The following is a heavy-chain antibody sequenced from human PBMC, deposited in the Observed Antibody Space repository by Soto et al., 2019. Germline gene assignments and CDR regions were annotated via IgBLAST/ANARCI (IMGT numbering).Heavy chain of an antibody. CDR3: AKGYGSGSSRYYYYYMDV. CDR1: GYTFTGYY. D-gene: IGHD3-10*01. J-gene: IGHJ6*03. CDR2: INPNSGST. Sequence: ASVKVSCKASGYTFTGYYMHWVRQAPGQGLEWMGWINPNSGSTYYADSVKGRFTISRDNSKSTLYLQMNSLRAEDTAVYYCAKGYGSGSSRYYYYYMDVWGKGTTVTVSS. V-gene: IGHV1-2*02.